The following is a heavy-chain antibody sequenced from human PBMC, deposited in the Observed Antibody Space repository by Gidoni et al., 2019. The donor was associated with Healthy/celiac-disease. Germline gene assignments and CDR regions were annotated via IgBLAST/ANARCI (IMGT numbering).Heavy chain of an antibody. Sequence: STSGMCVSWIRQPPGKALEWLALIDWDDDKYYSTSLKTRLTISKDTSKNQVVLTMTNMDPVDTATYYCARATYYYDSSGIYYFDYWGQGTLVTVSS. CDR3: ARATYYYDSSGIYYFDY. D-gene: IGHD3-22*01. CDR1: STSGMC. J-gene: IGHJ4*02. V-gene: IGHV2-70*01. CDR2: IDWDDDK.